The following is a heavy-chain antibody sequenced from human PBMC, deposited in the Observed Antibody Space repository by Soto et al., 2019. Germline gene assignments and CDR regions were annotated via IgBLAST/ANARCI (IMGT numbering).Heavy chain of an antibody. V-gene: IGHV3-23*01. CDR2: ISGSGGST. J-gene: IGHJ4*02. D-gene: IGHD6-13*01. CDR3: AKAEQMITRIAAASLDY. Sequence: GGSLSLSCAASGFTFSSYAMSWVRQAPGKGLEWVSAISGSGGSTYYADSVKGRFTISRDNSKNTLYLQMNSLRAEDTAVYYCAKAEQMITRIAAASLDYWGQGTLVTVSS. CDR1: GFTFSSYA.